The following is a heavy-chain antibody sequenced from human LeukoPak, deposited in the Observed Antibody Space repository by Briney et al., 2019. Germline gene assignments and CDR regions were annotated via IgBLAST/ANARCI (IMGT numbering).Heavy chain of an antibody. J-gene: IGHJ5*02. CDR1: GGTFSSYA. CDR2: IIPILGIA. CDR3: ARGLSRRNNWFDP. D-gene: IGHD6-19*01. V-gene: IGHV1-69*04. Sequence: SVKVSCKASGGTFSSYAISWVRQAPGQGLEWMGRIIPILGIANYAQKFQGRVTITADKSTSTAYMELSSLRSEDTAVYYCARGLSRRNNWFDPWGQGTLVTVSS.